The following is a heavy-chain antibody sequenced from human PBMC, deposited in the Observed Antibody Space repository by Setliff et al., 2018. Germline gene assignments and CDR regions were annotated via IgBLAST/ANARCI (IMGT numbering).Heavy chain of an antibody. Sequence: PSETLSLTCTVYGVSFSDYYWGWVRQSPGKGLDWIGEINHSGTTNYDPSHEGRISISVDTSKNQFSLKMTSVTAADTAIYYCARGSTGIYDPWGQGILVTVSS. CDR3: ARGSTGIYDP. V-gene: IGHV4-34*01. CDR2: INHSGTT. CDR1: GVSFSDYY. J-gene: IGHJ5*02. D-gene: IGHD1-1*01.